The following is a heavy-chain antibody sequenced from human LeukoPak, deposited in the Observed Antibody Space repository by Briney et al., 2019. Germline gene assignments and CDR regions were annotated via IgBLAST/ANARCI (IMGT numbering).Heavy chain of an antibody. Sequence: NPGGSLRLSCAASGFTFSDYYMSWIRQAPGKGLEWVSYISSSSSYTNYADSVKGRFTISRDNAKNSLYLQMNSLRAEDTAVYYCARVSGYTNCGGDCYSNHDAFDIWGQGTMVTVSS. CDR2: ISSSSSYT. D-gene: IGHD2-21*02. CDR1: GFTFSDYY. V-gene: IGHV3-11*05. CDR3: ARVSGYTNCGGDCYSNHDAFDI. J-gene: IGHJ3*02.